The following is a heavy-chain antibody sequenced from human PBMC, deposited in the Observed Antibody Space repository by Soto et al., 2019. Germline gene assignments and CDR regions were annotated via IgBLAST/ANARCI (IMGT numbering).Heavy chain of an antibody. V-gene: IGHV4-4*02. D-gene: IGHD6-19*01. CDR2: MYHSGST. CDR3: ARVLSSGWSRFDY. CDR1: GGSISSDYW. Sequence: PSETLSLTCAASGGSISSDYWWTWVRQPPGKGLEWIAEMYHSGSTNYNPSLKSRVTISVDKSKNQISLKLSSVTAADTAVYYCARVLSSGWSRFDYWGQGTLVTVSS. J-gene: IGHJ4*02.